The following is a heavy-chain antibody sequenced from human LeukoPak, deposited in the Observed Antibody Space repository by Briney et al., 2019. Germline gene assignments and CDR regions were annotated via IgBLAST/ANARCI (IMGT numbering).Heavy chain of an antibody. CDR3: ARSLVYGSGNNWFDP. Sequence: SETLSLTCAVYGGSFTDYYWTWIRQPPGKGLEWIGSVYYSGSTYYNPSLKSRVTISVDTSKNQFSLKLSSVTAADTAVYYCARSLVYGSGNNWFDPWGQGTLVTVSS. D-gene: IGHD3-10*01. CDR1: GGSFTDYY. J-gene: IGHJ5*02. V-gene: IGHV4-34*01. CDR2: VYYSGST.